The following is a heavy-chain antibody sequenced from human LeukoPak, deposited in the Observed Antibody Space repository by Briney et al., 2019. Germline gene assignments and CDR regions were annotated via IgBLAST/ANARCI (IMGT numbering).Heavy chain of an antibody. CDR2: ITSISRYI. CDR1: GFTFSSYT. J-gene: IGHJ3*02. Sequence: GGSLRLSCAASGFTFSSYTINWVRQAPGKGLEWVSSITSISRYIFYADSVKGRFTISRDNAQKSLYLQMNSLRAEDTAVYYCARDDGGDFNDALDIWGQETMVAVSS. V-gene: IGHV3-21*01. CDR3: ARDDGGDFNDALDI. D-gene: IGHD2-21*02.